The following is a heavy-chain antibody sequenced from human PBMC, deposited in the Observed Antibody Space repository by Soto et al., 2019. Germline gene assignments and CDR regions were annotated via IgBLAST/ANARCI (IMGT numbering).Heavy chain of an antibody. V-gene: IGHV3-30*18. J-gene: IGHJ5*02. CDR3: AKDFVTSPLP. D-gene: IGHD2-21*01. Sequence: QVHLVESGGGVVQPGRSLRLSCAAAGIPFSSFGMHWVRQGPGKGLEWVAGISHTGSNQYYSDTVKGRFTISKDNSKNTLYLQMDSLRPEDTAVYYCAKDFVTSPLPWGRGTLVTVSS. CDR1: GIPFSSFG. CDR2: ISHTGSNQ.